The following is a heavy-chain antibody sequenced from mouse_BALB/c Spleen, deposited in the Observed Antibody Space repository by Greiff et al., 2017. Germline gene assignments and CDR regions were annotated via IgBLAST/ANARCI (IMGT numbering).Heavy chain of an antibody. Sequence: VQLLESGAELVKPGASVTLSCKASGYTFTSYYMYWVQQRPGQGLEWIGEINPSNGGTNFNEKVKSKATLTVDNSSSTAYMQLSSLTSEDSAVYYSTRGGYYYGTSFAYWGQGTLVTVSA. CDR2: INPSNGGT. CDR3: TRGGYYYGTSFAY. CDR1: GYTFTSYY. V-gene: IGHV1S81*02. D-gene: IGHD1-1*01. J-gene: IGHJ3*01.